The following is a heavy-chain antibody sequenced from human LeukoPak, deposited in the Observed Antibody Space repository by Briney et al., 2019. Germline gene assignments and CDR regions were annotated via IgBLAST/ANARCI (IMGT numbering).Heavy chain of an antibody. D-gene: IGHD3-3*01. CDR3: ARGGTIFGPEGVAFDI. CDR2: IIPILGIA. V-gene: IGHV1-69*04. CDR1: GGTFSSYA. Sequence: ASVKVSCKASGGTFSSYAISWVRQAPGQGLEWMGRIIPILGIANYAQKFQGRVTITADESTSTAYMELSSLRSEDTAVYYCARGGTIFGPEGVAFDIWGQGTMVTVSS. J-gene: IGHJ3*02.